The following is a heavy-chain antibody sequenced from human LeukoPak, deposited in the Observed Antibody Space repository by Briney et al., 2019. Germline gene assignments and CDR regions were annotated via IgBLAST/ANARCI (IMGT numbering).Heavy chain of an antibody. CDR1: GGSFSGCY. CDR3: ARLTQYSSSWYRPYYYYYMDV. D-gene: IGHD6-13*01. V-gene: IGHV4-34*01. J-gene: IGHJ6*03. Sequence: SETLSLTCAVYGGSFSGCYWSWIRQPPGKGLEWIGEINHSGSTNYNTSLKSRVTISLDTSKNQFSLKLSSVTAADTAVYYCARLTQYSSSWYRPYYYYYMDVWGKGTTVTISS. CDR2: INHSGST.